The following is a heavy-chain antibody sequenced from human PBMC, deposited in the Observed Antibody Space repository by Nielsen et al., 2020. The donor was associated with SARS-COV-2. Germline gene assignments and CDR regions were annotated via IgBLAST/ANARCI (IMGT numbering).Heavy chain of an antibody. D-gene: IGHD3-10*01. CDR2: ISGSGGST. CDR3: AKDKGHYYGSGSYANWFDP. CDR1: GFTFSSYA. J-gene: IGHJ5*02. Sequence: GESLKISCAASGFTFSSYAMSWVRQAPGKGLEWVSAISGSGGSTYYADSVKGRFTISRDNSKNTLYLQMNSLRAEDTAVYYCAKDKGHYYGSGSYANWFDPWGQGTLVTVSS. V-gene: IGHV3-23*01.